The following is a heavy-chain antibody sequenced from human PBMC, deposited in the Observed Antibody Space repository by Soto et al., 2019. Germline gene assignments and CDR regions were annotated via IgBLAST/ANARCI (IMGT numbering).Heavy chain of an antibody. CDR1: GFTVSNNY. CDR2: IQGGGSI. CDR3: ARGEGSGSNALGY. Sequence: EVLLEESGGGLVQPGGSLRLSCAASGFTVSNNYMAWVRQAPGKGLEWVSVIQGGGSISYADSVRDRFTISRDSSKNTVILQMNSLRPEDTAVYFCARGEGSGSNALGYWGQGTLVTVSS. J-gene: IGHJ4*02. D-gene: IGHD3-10*01. V-gene: IGHV3-66*01.